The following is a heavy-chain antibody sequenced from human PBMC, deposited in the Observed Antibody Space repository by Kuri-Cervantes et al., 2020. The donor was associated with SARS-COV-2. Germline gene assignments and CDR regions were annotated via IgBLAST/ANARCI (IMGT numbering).Heavy chain of an antibody. CDR3: VRRVAGSSTWYGDC. V-gene: IGHV3-74*01. Sequence: GGSLRLSCAASGFTFSGHWIHWVRQAPGKGLVWVSRINPDGSYTNNADSVKGRFTLSRDNAKNMLFLQMNSLRAEDTAVYYCVRRVAGSSTWYGDCWGQGTLVTVSS. CDR1: GFTFSGHW. D-gene: IGHD6-13*01. J-gene: IGHJ4*02. CDR2: INPDGSYT.